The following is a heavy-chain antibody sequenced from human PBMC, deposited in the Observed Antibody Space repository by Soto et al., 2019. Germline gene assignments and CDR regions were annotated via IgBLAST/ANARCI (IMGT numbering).Heavy chain of an antibody. CDR2: ISYSGAT. J-gene: IGHJ3*02. V-gene: IGHV4-61*01. CDR3: ARDRSGSLNSFDAFDI. D-gene: IGHD2-15*01. CDR1: GGSVSSGSHY. Sequence: QVQLQESGPGLVKPSETLSLTCTVSGGSVSSGSHYWSWIRQPPGKGLEWIGYISYSGATNYNPSLISRGTISVDLSKNQFSLNLNAVTTADTGVYYCARDRSGSLNSFDAFDIWGQGTMVTVSS.